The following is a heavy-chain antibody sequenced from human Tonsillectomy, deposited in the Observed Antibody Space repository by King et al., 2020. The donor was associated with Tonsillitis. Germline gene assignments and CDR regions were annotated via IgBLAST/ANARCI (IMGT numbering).Heavy chain of an antibody. V-gene: IGHV2-70*01. CDR2: IDWDDDK. D-gene: IGHD1-26*01. CDR1: GFSLSTSGMC. CDR3: ERSSGSDRPGLLHFDY. Sequence: VTLKESGPALVKPTQTLTLTCTFSGFSLSTSGMCVSWIRQPPGKALEWLALIDWDDDKYYNTSLKTRHTISKDTSKNQVVLTMTNKDPVDTATYYCERSSGSDRPGLLHFDYWGQGTLVTVSS. J-gene: IGHJ4*02.